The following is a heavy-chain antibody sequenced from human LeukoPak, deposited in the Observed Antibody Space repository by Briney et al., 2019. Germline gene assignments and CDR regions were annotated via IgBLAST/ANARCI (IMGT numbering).Heavy chain of an antibody. J-gene: IGHJ4*02. CDR2: ISSNGGNT. D-gene: IGHD5-24*01. CDR3: VKDRGQSIETAGHFGS. V-gene: IGHV3-64D*06. CDR1: GFTFIYYA. Sequence: GGSLRLSCSASGFTFIYYAMHWVRQAPGKGLEYVSGISSNGGNTYYADSVKGRFTMSRANTNNTLYLQMSSLRAEDAALYYCVKDRGQSIETAGHFGSWGQGTLVTVSS.